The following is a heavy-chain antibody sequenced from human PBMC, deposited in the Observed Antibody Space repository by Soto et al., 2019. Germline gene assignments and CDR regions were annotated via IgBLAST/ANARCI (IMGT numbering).Heavy chain of an antibody. D-gene: IGHD2-8*02. V-gene: IGHV4-4*02. CDR1: GASIGSGGW. Sequence: QVHLQESGPGLVKPSETLSLTCAVSGASIGSGGWWSWVRQPPGKGLEWIAEIFHDGNTNYSPSLKSRVTISVDKSQNQVSLNVYSVTAADTAVYYWGRHEGWTGPDQWGQGTLVTVSS. J-gene: IGHJ5*02. CDR3: GRHEGWTGPDQ. CDR2: IFHDGNT.